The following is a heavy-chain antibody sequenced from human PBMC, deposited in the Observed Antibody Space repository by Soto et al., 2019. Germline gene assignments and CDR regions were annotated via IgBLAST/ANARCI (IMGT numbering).Heavy chain of an antibody. CDR1: GYTFTSYG. V-gene: IGHV1-18*04. J-gene: IGHJ4*02. Sequence: QVQLVQSGAEVKKPGASVKVSCKASGYTFTSYGISWVRQAPGQGLEWMGWISAYNGNTNYAQKLQGRVTVTTDTSTSTAYMELRSLRSDDTAVYYCARDSPLARSSSSGLRDYWGQGTLVTVSS. D-gene: IGHD6-6*01. CDR3: ARDSPLARSSSSGLRDY. CDR2: ISAYNGNT.